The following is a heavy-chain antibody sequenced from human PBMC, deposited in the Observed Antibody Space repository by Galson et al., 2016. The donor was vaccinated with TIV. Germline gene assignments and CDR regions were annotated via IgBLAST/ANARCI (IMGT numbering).Heavy chain of an antibody. CDR2: ISGSGGVT. Sequence: SLRLSCAASGFTFNNYAMSWVRQAPGKGLEWVSGISGSGGVTYFADSVKGRFTISRDNSKNTLYLQRNSLRAEDTAVYYCAKRINYGGDAFENWGQGTMVTVSS. D-gene: IGHD4-23*01. V-gene: IGHV3-23*01. CDR1: GFTFNNYA. CDR3: AKRINYGGDAFEN. J-gene: IGHJ3*02.